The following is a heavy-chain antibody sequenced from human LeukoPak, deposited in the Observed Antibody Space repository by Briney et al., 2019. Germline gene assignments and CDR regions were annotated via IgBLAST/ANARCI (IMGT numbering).Heavy chain of an antibody. CDR2: ISSSSSYI. CDR1: GFTFSSYS. V-gene: IGHV3-21*01. J-gene: IGHJ4*02. Sequence: GGSLRLSCAASGFTFSSYSMTWVRQAPGKGLEWVSSISSSSSYIYYADSAKGRFTISRGNAKNSLYLQMNSLRAEDTAVYYCARDRIVGATTGDYWGQGTLVTVSS. CDR3: ARDRIVGATTGDY. D-gene: IGHD1-26*01.